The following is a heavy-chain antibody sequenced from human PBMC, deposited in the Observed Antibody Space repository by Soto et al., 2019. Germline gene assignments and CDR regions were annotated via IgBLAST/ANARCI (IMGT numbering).Heavy chain of an antibody. CDR2: ISSSSSYI. CDR3: ARVYDILTGYYLGMDV. CDR1: GFTFSSYG. Sequence: PGGSLRLSCAASGFTFSSYGMNWVRQAPGKGLEWVSSISSSSSYIYYADSVKGRFTISRDNAKNSLYLQMNSLRAEDTAVYYCARVYDILTGYYLGMDVWGKGTTVTVSS. D-gene: IGHD3-9*01. V-gene: IGHV3-21*01. J-gene: IGHJ6*03.